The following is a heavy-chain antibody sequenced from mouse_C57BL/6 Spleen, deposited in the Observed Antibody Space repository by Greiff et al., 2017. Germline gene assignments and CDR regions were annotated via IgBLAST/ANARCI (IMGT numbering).Heavy chain of an antibody. V-gene: IGHV1-26*01. Sequence: VQLQQSGPELVKPGASVKISCKASGYTFTDYYMNWVKQSHGQSLEWIGDINPNNGGTSYNQKFKGKATLTVDKSSSTAYMELRSLTSEDSAVYYCARGDYDDYWGQGTTLTVSA. CDR3: ARGDYDDY. J-gene: IGHJ2*01. CDR1: GYTFTDYY. CDR2: INPNNGGT. D-gene: IGHD2-4*01.